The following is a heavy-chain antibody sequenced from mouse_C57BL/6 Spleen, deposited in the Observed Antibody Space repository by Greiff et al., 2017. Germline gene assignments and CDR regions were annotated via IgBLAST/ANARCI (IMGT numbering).Heavy chain of an antibody. D-gene: IGHD2-3*01. J-gene: IGHJ2*01. CDR2: IDPETGGT. Sequence: VKLMESGAELVRPGASVTLSCQASGYTFTDYEMHWVKQTPVHGLEWIGAIDPETGGTAYNQNVKGKDIMTADKYTSTAYMELLCLTSEDSAVYYCTRKKAGYYSDFDYWGQGTTLTVSS. CDR1: GYTFTDYE. CDR3: TRKKAGYYSDFDY. V-gene: IGHV1-15*01.